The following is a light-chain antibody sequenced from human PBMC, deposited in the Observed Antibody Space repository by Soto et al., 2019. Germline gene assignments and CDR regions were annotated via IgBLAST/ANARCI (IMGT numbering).Light chain of an antibody. CDR1: QSVSSSY. J-gene: IGKJ2*01. CDR2: GAS. Sequence: EIVLTQSPGTLSLSPGERATLSCRASQSVSSSYLAWYQQKPGQAPRLLIYGASIRATGIPDRFSGSVSGTDCTLTISRLEPEDFAVYYCQQYGSSPRYTFGQGNKREIK. V-gene: IGKV3-20*01. CDR3: QQYGSSPRYT.